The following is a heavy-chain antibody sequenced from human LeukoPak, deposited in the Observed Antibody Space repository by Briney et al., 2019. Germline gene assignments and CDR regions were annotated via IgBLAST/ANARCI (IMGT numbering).Heavy chain of an antibody. J-gene: IGHJ4*02. Sequence: ASVTVSCKCSGYTFTFYYLHWVRQAPGQGLEWLGWISPNTGGTHYAQNFQDRVTMTRDTSISTAYMDLSRLRSDDTAVYYCARERGYSGYDVWGQGTLVTVSS. CDR2: ISPNTGGT. D-gene: IGHD5-12*01. CDR3: ARERGYSGYDV. V-gene: IGHV1-2*02. CDR1: GYTFTFYY.